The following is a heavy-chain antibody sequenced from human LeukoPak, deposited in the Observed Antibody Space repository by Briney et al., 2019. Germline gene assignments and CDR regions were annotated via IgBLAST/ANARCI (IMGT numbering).Heavy chain of an antibody. CDR2: ISSSSSYI. J-gene: IGHJ4*02. CDR3: ARDGSLYSGVDY. D-gene: IGHD5-12*01. CDR1: GFTFSSYS. Sequence: GGSLRLSCAASGFTFSSYSMNWVRQAPGKGLEWVSSISSSSSYIYYADSVKGRFTISRDNAKNSLYLQMNSLRAEDTAVYYCARDGSLYSGVDYWGQGTLVTVSS. V-gene: IGHV3-21*01.